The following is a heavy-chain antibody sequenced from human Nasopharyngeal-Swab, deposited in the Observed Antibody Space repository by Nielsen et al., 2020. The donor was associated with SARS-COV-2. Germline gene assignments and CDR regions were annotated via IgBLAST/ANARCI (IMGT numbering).Heavy chain of an antibody. V-gene: IGHV3-9*01. J-gene: IGHJ4*02. Sequence: GGSLRLSCTASGFTFDHYAMNWVRQAPGKGLEWVSGINWNSGSPGYADSVKGRFTISRDNAKNTLYLQMNSLRPEDTALYYCARTSYYGSGSLDYWGQGTLVTVSS. CDR3: ARTSYYGSGSLDY. D-gene: IGHD3-10*01. CDR2: INWNSGSP. CDR1: GFTFDHYA.